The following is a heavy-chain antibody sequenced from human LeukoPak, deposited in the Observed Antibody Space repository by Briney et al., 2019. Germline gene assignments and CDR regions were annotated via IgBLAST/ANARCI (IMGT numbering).Heavy chain of an antibody. D-gene: IGHD1-1*01. Sequence: ASVKVSCKASGYTFTSYDINWVRQAPGQGLEWMGIINPSGGSTSYAQKFQGRVTMTRDTSTSTVYMELSRLRSEDTAVYYCARNTRDDDGVYYYYYYMDVWGKGTTVTISS. CDR2: INPSGGST. V-gene: IGHV1-46*01. CDR3: ARNTRDDDGVYYYYYYMDV. J-gene: IGHJ6*03. CDR1: GYTFTSYD.